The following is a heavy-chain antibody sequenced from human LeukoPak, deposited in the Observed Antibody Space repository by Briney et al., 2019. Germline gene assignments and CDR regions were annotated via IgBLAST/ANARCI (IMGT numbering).Heavy chain of an antibody. Sequence: PGGSLRLSCAASGYTFSSYAMSWVRQAPGKGLEWVSSISGSGGSTYYADSVKGRFTISRDNSKNTLYLQVNSLRAEGTAVYYCAKSSTYSGSLIDYWGQGTLVSVSS. V-gene: IGHV3-23*01. D-gene: IGHD1-26*01. CDR3: AKSSTYSGSLIDY. CDR1: GYTFSSYA. CDR2: ISGSGGST. J-gene: IGHJ4*02.